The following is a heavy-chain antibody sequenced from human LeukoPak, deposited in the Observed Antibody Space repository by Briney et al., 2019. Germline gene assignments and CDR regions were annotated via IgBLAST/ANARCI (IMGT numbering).Heavy chain of an antibody. V-gene: IGHV4-34*01. J-gene: IGHJ4*02. CDR3: ARLRYGSGSLDS. D-gene: IGHD3-10*01. CDR2: INQSGST. Sequence: SDTLSLTCAVYGESFSGHYWTWIRQPPGRGLEWIGEINQSGSTTSNPSLHNRLTISVDTSKNQFSLRLTSVTAADTAIYYCARLRYGSGSLDSWGQGTLVTVSS. CDR1: GESFSGHY.